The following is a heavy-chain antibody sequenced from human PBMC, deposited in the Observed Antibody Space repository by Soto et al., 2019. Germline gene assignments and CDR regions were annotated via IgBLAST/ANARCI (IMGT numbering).Heavy chain of an antibody. J-gene: IGHJ4*02. D-gene: IGHD2-2*02. CDR3: ARRYRYYFDY. V-gene: IGHV4-59*08. CDR2: ICYSGST. Sequence: SETLSLTCTVSGGSISSYYWSWIRQPPGKGLEWIGYICYSGSTNYNPSLKSRVTISVDTSKNQLSLKLSSVTAADTAVYYCARRYRYYFDYWGQGTLGTVSS. CDR1: GGSISSYY.